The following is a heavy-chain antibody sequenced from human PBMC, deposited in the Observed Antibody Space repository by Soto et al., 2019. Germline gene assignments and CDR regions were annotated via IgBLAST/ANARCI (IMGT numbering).Heavy chain of an antibody. Sequence: PSETLSLTCTVSGGSISSYYWSWIRQPPGKGLEWSGYIYYSGSTNYNPSLKSRVTISVDTSKNQFSLKLSSVTAADTAVYYCARTIVGATIAYFDYWGQGTLVTVSS. J-gene: IGHJ4*02. CDR3: ARTIVGATIAYFDY. CDR1: GGSISSYY. V-gene: IGHV4-59*08. CDR2: IYYSGST. D-gene: IGHD1-26*01.